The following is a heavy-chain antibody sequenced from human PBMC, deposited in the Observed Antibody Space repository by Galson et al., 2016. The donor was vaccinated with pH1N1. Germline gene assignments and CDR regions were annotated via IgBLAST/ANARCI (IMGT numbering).Heavy chain of an antibody. V-gene: IGHV5-51*01. Sequence: QSGAEVKKSGESLKISCEASGYTFTDYWIGWVRQTPGSGPEWIGIIYPRDSDTRYRPSFQGHVTFSADESISSAYLQWSSLKASDSGIYYCAGEDPSGFYSPWGQGTLVTVSS. D-gene: IGHD3-22*01. J-gene: IGHJ5*02. CDR2: IYPRDSDT. CDR3: AGEDPSGFYSP. CDR1: GYTFTDYW.